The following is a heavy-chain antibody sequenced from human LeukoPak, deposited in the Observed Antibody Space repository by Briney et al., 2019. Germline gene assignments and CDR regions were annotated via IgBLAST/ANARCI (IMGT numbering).Heavy chain of an antibody. J-gene: IGHJ4*02. CDR1: GFTVSSNY. V-gene: IGHV3-66*01. CDR2: IYSGGST. CDR3: ARDLDSSGYYYNY. D-gene: IGHD3-22*01. Sequence: GGSLRLSCAASGFTVSSNYMSWVRQAPGKGLEWVSVIYSGGSTYYADSVKGRFTISRDNFKNTLYLQMNSLRAEDTAVYYCARDLDSSGYYYNYWGQGTLVTVPS.